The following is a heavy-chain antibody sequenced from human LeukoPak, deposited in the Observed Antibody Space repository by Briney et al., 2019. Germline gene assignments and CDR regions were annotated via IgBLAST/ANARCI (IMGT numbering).Heavy chain of an antibody. Sequence: AESLSLTCAVSGGSISINSYYWAWIRQPPGEGLEWIGSHYYNGRTYYKPSLQSRVTISLDTSKNQFSLNLNFVTAADTAVYYCARRGADYGDYNDAFDIWGQGTRVTVSS. CDR1: GGSISINSYY. J-gene: IGHJ3*02. V-gene: IGHV4-39*01. CDR3: ARRGADYGDYNDAFDI. CDR2: HYYNGRT. D-gene: IGHD4-17*01.